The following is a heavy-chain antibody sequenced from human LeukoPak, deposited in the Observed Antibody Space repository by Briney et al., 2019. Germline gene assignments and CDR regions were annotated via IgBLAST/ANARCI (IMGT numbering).Heavy chain of an antibody. Sequence: GSSVTVSCKATVCTFSSYAISWVRQAPGQGLEWMGRSIPILCIANYAHKFQGRVTLTADESTSTAYMEPSNLRSEDAAVYYFARAAIAAAGTVTNSNWFETWGQ. D-gene: IGHD6-13*01. CDR3: ARAAIAAAGTVTNSNWFET. J-gene: IGHJ5*02. CDR2: SIPILCIA. CDR1: VCTFSSYA. V-gene: IGHV1-69*04.